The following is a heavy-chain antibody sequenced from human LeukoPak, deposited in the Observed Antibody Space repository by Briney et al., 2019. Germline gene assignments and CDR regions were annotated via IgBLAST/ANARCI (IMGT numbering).Heavy chain of an antibody. CDR1: GGSINNYY. CDR2: IYYSGST. J-gene: IGHJ4*02. CDR3: ARRPAYYDILTGYNPPDY. V-gene: IGHV4-39*01. D-gene: IGHD3-9*01. Sequence: SGTLSLTCSVSGGSINNYYWSWIRQPPGKGLEWIGSIYYSGSTYYNPSLKSRVTISVDTSKNQFSLKLSSVTAADTAVYYCARRPAYYDILTGYNPPDYWGQGTLVTVSS.